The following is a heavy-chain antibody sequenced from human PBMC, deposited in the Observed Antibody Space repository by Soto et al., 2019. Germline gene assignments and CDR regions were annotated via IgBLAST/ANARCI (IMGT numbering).Heavy chain of an antibody. CDR1: GFTFSNYW. V-gene: IGHV3-7*01. Sequence: PGGSLRLSCAASGFTFSNYWMTWVRQAPGKGLEWVANIQSDGSEKNYVDSVMGRFTISRDNAMNSVDLQMNSLRAEDTAVYYCVREARILSYWGQGALVTVSS. J-gene: IGHJ4*02. CDR3: VREARILSY. CDR2: IQSDGSEK. D-gene: IGHD2-15*01.